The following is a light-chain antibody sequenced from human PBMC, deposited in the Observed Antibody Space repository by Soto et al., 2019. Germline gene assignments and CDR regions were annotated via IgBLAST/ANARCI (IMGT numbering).Light chain of an antibody. J-gene: IGKJ1*01. Sequence: DVVLPQSPLPCPATPDRRPPFSCGFSQALVKIMEYPSLIWFQQGPGQSPRRLIYLVSDRDSGVPDRFSGSGSGTDFTLKISRVEAEDVGVYYCMQGTHWPWTFGQGTKVEIK. CDR2: LVS. CDR1: QALVKIMEYPS. CDR3: MQGTHWPWT. V-gene: IGKV2-30*01.